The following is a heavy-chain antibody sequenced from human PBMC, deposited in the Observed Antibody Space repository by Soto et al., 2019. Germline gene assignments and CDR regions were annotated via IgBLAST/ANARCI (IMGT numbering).Heavy chain of an antibody. CDR2: ISQSGNT. Sequence: SETQSVTCSIYSGSFSGYYWSWIRQPPGKGLEWIGEISQSGNTNYSPSLKSRASISIDTSKKQFSLNLASVSAADTAVYYCARAPKVSGSSQTRPDFWGQGTLVTVSS. V-gene: IGHV4-34*01. D-gene: IGHD6-6*01. CDR1: SGSFSGYY. CDR3: ARAPKVSGSSQTRPDF. J-gene: IGHJ4*02.